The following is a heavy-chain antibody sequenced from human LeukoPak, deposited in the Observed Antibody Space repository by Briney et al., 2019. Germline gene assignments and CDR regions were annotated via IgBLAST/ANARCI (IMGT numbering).Heavy chain of an antibody. CDR3: ARAVRGVVVIPAATIGRDYYYYMDV. J-gene: IGHJ6*03. V-gene: IGHV1-46*01. D-gene: IGHD2-2*01. CDR1: GYTFTSYY. CDR2: INPSGGST. Sequence: VASVKVSCKASGYTFTSYYMHWVRQAPGQGLEWMGIINPSGGSTSYAQKFQGRVTMTRDTSTSTVYMELSSLRSEDTAVYYCARAVRGVVVIPAATIGRDYYYYMDVWGKGTTVTVSS.